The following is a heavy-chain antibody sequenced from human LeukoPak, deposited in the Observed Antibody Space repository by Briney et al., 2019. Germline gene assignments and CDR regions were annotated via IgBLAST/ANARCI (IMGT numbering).Heavy chain of an antibody. J-gene: IGHJ5*02. D-gene: IGHD3-10*01. CDR1: GFTFSSYA. CDR3: ARDVYYDSGSRIENWLDP. V-gene: IGHV3-30-3*01. Sequence: AGGSLRLSCAASGFTFSSYAMHWVRQAPGKGLEWVAFISYEGSNKYHADSVKGRFTISRDNSKNTLYLQVNSLRAEDTAVYYCARDVYYDSGSRIENWLDPWGQGTLVIVSS. CDR2: ISYEGSNK.